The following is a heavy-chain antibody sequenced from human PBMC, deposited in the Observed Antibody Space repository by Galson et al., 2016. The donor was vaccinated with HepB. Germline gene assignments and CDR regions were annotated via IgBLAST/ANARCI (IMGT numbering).Heavy chain of an antibody. J-gene: IGHJ4*02. Sequence: SLRLSCAASGFTLRNYWMHWVRQVPGKGLVWVSRSSSDGGMTTSYADSVKGRFIISRDDGKNTLYLQMDSLRAEDTAVYYCARSSTWGPYDYWGQGTLVTVSS. D-gene: IGHD2-2*01. V-gene: IGHV3-74*01. CDR2: SSSDGGMTT. CDR3: ARSSTWGPYDY. CDR1: GFTLRNYW.